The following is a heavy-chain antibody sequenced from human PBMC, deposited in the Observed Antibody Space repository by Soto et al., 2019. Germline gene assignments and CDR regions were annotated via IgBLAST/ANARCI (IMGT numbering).Heavy chain of an antibody. CDR3: ARDRDSDYDFWSGQPDSNFNWFDP. CDR2: ISAYNGNT. Sequence: ASVKVSCKASGYTFTSYGISWVRQAPGQGLEWMGWISAYNGNTNYAQKLQGRVTMTTDTSTSAAYMELRSLRSDDTAVYYCARDRDSDYDFWSGQPDSNFNWFDPWGQGTLVTVSS. CDR1: GYTFTSYG. D-gene: IGHD3-3*01. J-gene: IGHJ5*02. V-gene: IGHV1-18*01.